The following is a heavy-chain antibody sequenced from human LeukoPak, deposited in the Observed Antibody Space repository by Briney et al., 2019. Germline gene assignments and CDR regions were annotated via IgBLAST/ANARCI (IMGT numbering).Heavy chain of an antibody. V-gene: IGHV4-34*01. CDR1: GGSFSGYY. J-gene: IGHJ4*02. D-gene: IGHD3-22*01. Sequence: SETLSLTCAVYGGSFSGYYWSWIRQPPGKGLEWIGEINHSGSTNYNPSLKSRVTISVDTSKNQFSLKLSSVTAADTAVYYCARLGGSMIVGSGFDYWGQGTLVTVSS. CDR3: ARLGGSMIVGSGFDY. CDR2: INHSGST.